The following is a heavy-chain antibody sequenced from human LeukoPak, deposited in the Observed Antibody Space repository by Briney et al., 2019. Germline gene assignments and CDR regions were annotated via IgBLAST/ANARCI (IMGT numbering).Heavy chain of an antibody. Sequence: PGGSLRLSCAASGFTVSGNYMSWVRQAPGKGLEWVSVIFTAGSTYNSDSVKGRFSISRDNAKNSVYLQMNSLRVEDTAVYYCVRARIDYWGQGILVTVSS. V-gene: IGHV3-53*01. CDR1: GFTVSGNY. J-gene: IGHJ4*02. D-gene: IGHD5-12*01. CDR3: VRARIDY. CDR2: IFTAGST.